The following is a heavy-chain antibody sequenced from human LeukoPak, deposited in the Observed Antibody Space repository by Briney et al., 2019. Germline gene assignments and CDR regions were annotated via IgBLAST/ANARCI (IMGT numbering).Heavy chain of an antibody. CDR1: GGSFSSFY. CDR2: VYYTWST. Sequence: SETLSLTCTVSGGSFSSFYWSWIRQPPGKGLECIGDVYYTWSTNYNPSLKSRVAISVDTSKNQFSLKLRSVTAADTAVYYCDRVVVITTSYYYYYMDVWGKGTTVTVSS. J-gene: IGHJ6*03. V-gene: IGHV4-59*12. CDR3: DRVVVITTSYYYYYMDV. D-gene: IGHD3-22*01.